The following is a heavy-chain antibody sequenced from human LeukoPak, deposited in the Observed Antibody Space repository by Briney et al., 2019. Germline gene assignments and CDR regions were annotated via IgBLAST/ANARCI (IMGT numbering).Heavy chain of an antibody. V-gene: IGHV4-34*01. CDR3: ARLPYYYGSGSHLRARYMDV. CDR2: INHSGST. D-gene: IGHD3-10*01. J-gene: IGHJ6*03. Sequence: PSETLSLTCAVYGGSFSGYYWSWLRQPPGKGLEWIGEINHSGSTNYNPSLKSRVTISVDTSKNQFSLKLSSVTAADTAVYYCARLPYYYGSGSHLRARYMDVWGKGTTVTISS. CDR1: GGSFSGYY.